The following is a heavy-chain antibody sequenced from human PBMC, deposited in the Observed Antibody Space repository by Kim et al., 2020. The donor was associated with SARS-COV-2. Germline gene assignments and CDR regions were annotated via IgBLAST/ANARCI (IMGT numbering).Heavy chain of an antibody. Sequence: SETLSLTCTVSGGSISSGNLYWTWIRQHPGKGLEWIGYIYDSGYTYYNPSLKSRVTISVDTSKNQFSLKLSSVTAADTALYYCARRSSSWHFDYWGQGTLVTVSS. CDR3: ARRSSSWHFDY. CDR1: GGSISSGNLY. V-gene: IGHV4-31*03. CDR2: IYDSGYT. D-gene: IGHD6-13*01. J-gene: IGHJ4*02.